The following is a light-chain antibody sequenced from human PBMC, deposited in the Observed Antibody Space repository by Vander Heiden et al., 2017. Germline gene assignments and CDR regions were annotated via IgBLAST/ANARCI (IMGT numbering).Light chain of an antibody. V-gene: IGKV2-30*02. J-gene: IGKJ1*01. CDR1: QGLVLSDGGTY. Sequence: DVVMTQSPLSLSVTLGQSASISCRSSQGLVLSDGGTYLNWFHQRPGQSPRRLIYQISNRDSGVPDRFSGTGSGTDFTLKISRVEAEDVGVFYCRQGKHWPWTFGQGTKVEI. CDR3: RQGKHWPWT. CDR2: QIS.